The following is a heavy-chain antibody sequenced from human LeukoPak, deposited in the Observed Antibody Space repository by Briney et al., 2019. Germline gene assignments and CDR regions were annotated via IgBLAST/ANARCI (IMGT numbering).Heavy chain of an antibody. CDR3: SRETTSTSWY. CDR2: IYYSGST. Sequence: PSETLSLTCTVSGGSISSSSYYWGWIRQPPVKGLEWIGRIYYSGSTFYSPSLQSRVTLSVDTSKNQFSLKLRSVTAADTAVYFCSRETTSTSWYWGQGTLVTVSS. J-gene: IGHJ4*02. CDR1: GGSISSSSYY. V-gene: IGHV4-39*01. D-gene: IGHD6-13*01.